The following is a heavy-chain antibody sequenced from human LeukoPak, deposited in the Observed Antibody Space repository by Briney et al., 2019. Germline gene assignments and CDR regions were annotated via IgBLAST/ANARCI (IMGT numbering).Heavy chain of an antibody. CDR2: IYENGGTA. Sequence: PGGTLRLSCVGYGFTFRSHAMSWDRQAPGKGLEVVSGIYENGGTAYYADTVKGQFSISRDNSKNTLYLQMDSLRGEDTAVYYCAKDFRIGYSAHFDYWGQGALVTVSS. J-gene: IGHJ4*02. CDR3: AKDFRIGYSAHFDY. V-gene: IGHV3-23*01. D-gene: IGHD2-21*01. CDR1: GFTFRSHA.